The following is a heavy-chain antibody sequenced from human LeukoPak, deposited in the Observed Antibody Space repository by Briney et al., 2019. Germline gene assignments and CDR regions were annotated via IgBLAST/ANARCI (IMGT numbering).Heavy chain of an antibody. CDR2: KSYDGSNK. CDR3: ARALVVVPAAKAVVSYNWFDP. J-gene: IGHJ5*02. V-gene: IGHV3-30*04. Sequence: PGGSLRLSCAASGFTFSSYAMHWVRQAPGKGLEWVAVKSYDGSNKYYADSVKGRFTISRDNSKNTLYLQMNSLRAEDTAVYYCARALVVVPAAKAVVSYNWFDPWGQGTLVTVSS. D-gene: IGHD2-2*01. CDR1: GFTFSSYA.